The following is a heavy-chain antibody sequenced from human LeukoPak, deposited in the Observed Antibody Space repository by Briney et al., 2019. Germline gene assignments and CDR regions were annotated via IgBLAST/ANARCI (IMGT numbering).Heavy chain of an antibody. Sequence: GGSLRLSCAASGFTFDDYAMHWVRQAPGKGLEWVSGISWNSGSIGYADSVKGRFTISRDNAKNSLYLQMNSLRAEDTALYYCAKDTDSYYYGSGSGFDYWGQGTLVTVPS. D-gene: IGHD3-10*01. CDR2: ISWNSGSI. CDR3: AKDTDSYYYGSGSGFDY. CDR1: GFTFDDYA. V-gene: IGHV3-9*01. J-gene: IGHJ4*02.